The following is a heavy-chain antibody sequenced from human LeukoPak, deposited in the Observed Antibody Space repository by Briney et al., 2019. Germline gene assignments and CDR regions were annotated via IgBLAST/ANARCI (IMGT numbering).Heavy chain of an antibody. CDR2: IYTSGST. Sequence: SETLSLTCAVYGGSFSGYYWSWIRQPPGKGLEWIGRIYTSGSTNYNPSLKSRVTMSVDTSKNQFSLKLSSVTAADTAVYYCARGSPGRWFDPWGQGTLVTVSS. V-gene: IGHV4-59*10. J-gene: IGHJ5*02. CDR1: GGSFSGYY. CDR3: ARGSPGRWFDP.